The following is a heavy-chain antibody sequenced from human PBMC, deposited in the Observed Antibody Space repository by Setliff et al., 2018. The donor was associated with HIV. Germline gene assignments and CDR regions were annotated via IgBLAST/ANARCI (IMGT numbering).Heavy chain of an antibody. CDR2: IYYSGST. V-gene: IGHV4-59*08. Sequence: PSETLSLTCTVSGGSMSSYYWSWIRQPPGKGLEWIGYIYYSGSTNYNPSLKSRVTISVDTSKNQFSLKLRSVTAADTGVYYCVRTYNDLENYYHHYYYMDVWGKGTTVTVSS. CDR3: VRTYNDLENYYHHYYYMDV. CDR1: GGSMSSYY. J-gene: IGHJ6*03. D-gene: IGHD1-1*01.